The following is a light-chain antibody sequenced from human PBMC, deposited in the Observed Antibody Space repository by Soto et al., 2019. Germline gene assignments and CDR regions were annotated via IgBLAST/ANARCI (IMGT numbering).Light chain of an antibody. CDR3: SSFTSSNTVL. J-gene: IGLJ2*01. CDR1: SSDVGGYNY. Sequence: QSALNQPASVSGSPGQSITISCTGTSSDVGGYNYVSWYQQHPGKAPKLIIYNVSNRPSGVSNRFSGSKSGNTASLTISGLQAEDEGHYYCSSFTSSNTVLFGGGTKVTVL. CDR2: NVS. V-gene: IGLV2-14*01.